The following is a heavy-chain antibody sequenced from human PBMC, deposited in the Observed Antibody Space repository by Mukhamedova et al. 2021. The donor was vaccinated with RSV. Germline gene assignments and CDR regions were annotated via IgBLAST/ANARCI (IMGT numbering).Heavy chain of an antibody. Sequence: GEINHSGSTNYNPSLKSRVTISVDTSKNQFSLKLSSVTAADTAVYYCARRTYPYYFPGFDYWGQGTLVTVSS. D-gene: IGHD2/OR15-2a*01. J-gene: IGHJ4*02. CDR2: INHSGST. CDR3: ARRTYPYYFPGFDY. V-gene: IGHV4-34*01.